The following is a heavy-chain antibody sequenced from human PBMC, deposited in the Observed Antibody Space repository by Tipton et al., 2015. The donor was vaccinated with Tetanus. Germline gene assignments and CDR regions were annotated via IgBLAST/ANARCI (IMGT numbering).Heavy chain of an antibody. V-gene: IGHV4-59*01. CDR3: ARDSNFYSYSYKGMDV. Sequence: GLVKPSETLSLICTVSGGSISSYYWSWIRQSAAMGLEWIGYVFHSGSTKYNPSLRSRVTISVDTSKNQFSLKLRSVTAVDTAVYYCARDSNFYSYSYKGMDVWGQGTTVTVSS. CDR1: GGSISSYY. CDR2: VFHSGST. D-gene: IGHD4-11*01. J-gene: IGHJ6*02.